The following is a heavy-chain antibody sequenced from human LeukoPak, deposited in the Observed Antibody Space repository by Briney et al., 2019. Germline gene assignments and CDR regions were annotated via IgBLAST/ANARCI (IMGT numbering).Heavy chain of an antibody. Sequence: SQTLSLTCTVSGGSISSGDYYWSWIRQPPGKGLEWIGYIYYSGSTYYNPSLKSRVTISVDTSKNQFSLKLSSVTAADTAVYYCARAPIVATFFAYGGQGTLVTVSS. D-gene: IGHD5-12*01. CDR1: GGSISSGDYY. CDR2: IYYSGST. J-gene: IGHJ4*02. CDR3: ARAPIVATFFAY. V-gene: IGHV4-30-4*01.